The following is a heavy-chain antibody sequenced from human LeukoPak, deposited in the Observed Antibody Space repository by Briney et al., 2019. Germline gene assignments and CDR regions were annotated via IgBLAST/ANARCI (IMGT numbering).Heavy chain of an antibody. V-gene: IGHV4-61*02. Sequence: SETLSLTCTVSGGSISSGSYYWSWIRQPAGKGLEWIGRIYTSGSTNYNPSLKSRVTISVDTSKNQFSLKLSSVTAADTAVYYCARDRGDYDFDYWGQGTLVTVSS. CDR2: IYTSGST. CDR1: GGSISSGSYY. J-gene: IGHJ4*02. D-gene: IGHD3-10*01. CDR3: ARDRGDYDFDY.